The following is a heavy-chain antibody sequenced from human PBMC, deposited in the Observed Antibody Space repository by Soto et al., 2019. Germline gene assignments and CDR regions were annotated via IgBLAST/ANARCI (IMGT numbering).Heavy chain of an antibody. CDR1: GYTFTSYG. Sequence: QVPLVQSGAEVKKPGSPVKVSCKASGYTFTSYGISWVRQAPGQGLEWMGWISAYNGNTNYAQKLQGRVTMTTDTSTSTAYMELRSLRSDDTAVYYCARVPSWAYCSGGSCSLNYAFDIRGQGTTVTVSS. V-gene: IGHV1-18*01. CDR2: ISAYNGNT. D-gene: IGHD2-15*01. CDR3: ARVPSWAYCSGGSCSLNYAFDI. J-gene: IGHJ3*02.